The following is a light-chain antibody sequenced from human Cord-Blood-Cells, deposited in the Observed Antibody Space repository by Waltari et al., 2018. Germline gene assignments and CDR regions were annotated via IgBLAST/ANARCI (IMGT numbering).Light chain of an antibody. V-gene: IGKV4-1*01. Sequence: DIVMTQSPASLAVSLGEGATINCKSSQSVLYSSNNKNYLAWYQQKPGQPPKLLIYWASTRESGVPDRFSGSGSGTDFTLTISSLQAEDVAVYYCQQYYSTPLTFGPGTKVDIK. CDR1: QSVLYSSNNKNY. J-gene: IGKJ3*01. CDR3: QQYYSTPLT. CDR2: WAS.